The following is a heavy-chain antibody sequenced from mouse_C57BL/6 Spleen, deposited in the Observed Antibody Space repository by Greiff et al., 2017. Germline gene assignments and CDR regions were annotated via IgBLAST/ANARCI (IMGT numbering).Heavy chain of an antibody. CDR3: AITTVVARDYAMDY. V-gene: IGHV1-39*01. CDR2: INPNYGTT. J-gene: IGHJ4*01. D-gene: IGHD1-1*01. Sequence: VQLQQSGPELVKPGASVKISCKASGYSFTDYNMNWVKQSNGKSLEWIGVINPNYGTTSYNQKFKGKATLTVDQSSSTAYMQLNSLTSEDSAIYYCAITTVVARDYAMDYWGQGTSVTVSS. CDR1: GYSFTDYN.